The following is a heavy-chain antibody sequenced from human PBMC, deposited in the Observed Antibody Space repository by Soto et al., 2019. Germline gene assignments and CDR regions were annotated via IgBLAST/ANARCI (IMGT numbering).Heavy chain of an antibody. J-gene: IGHJ4*02. Sequence: GGSLKLSCAASGFTFSNFAMSWVRQAPGKGLDWVSTIRVSGGSTYYADSVRGRFTISRDNSKNTLYLQMSSLRAEDTAVYYCAAGSRSYYSNDYWGRGTLVTVSS. D-gene: IGHD3-22*01. CDR3: AAGSRSYYSNDY. CDR1: GFTFSNFA. CDR2: IRVSGGST. V-gene: IGHV3-23*01.